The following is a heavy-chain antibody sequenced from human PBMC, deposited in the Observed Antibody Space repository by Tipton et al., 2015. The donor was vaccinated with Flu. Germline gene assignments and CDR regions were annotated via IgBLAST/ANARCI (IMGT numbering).Heavy chain of an antibody. Sequence: SLRLSCAASGFTFSSYDMNWVRQAPGKGLEWVSYISSSGDTIYYADSMKGRFTISRDNAKNSLYLQMSSLRAEDTALYYCARGMQRLLWFREPPYYFDYWGQGTLVTVSS. D-gene: IGHD3-10*01. J-gene: IGHJ4*02. CDR2: ISSSGDTI. V-gene: IGHV3-48*03. CDR3: ARGMQRLLWFREPPYYFDY. CDR1: GFTFSSYD.